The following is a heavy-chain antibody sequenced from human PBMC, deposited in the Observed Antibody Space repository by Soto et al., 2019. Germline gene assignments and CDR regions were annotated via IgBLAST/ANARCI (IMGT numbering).Heavy chain of an antibody. CDR1: GGTFSSYA. Sequence: QVQLVQSGAEVKKPGSSVKVSCKASGGTFSSYAISWVRQAPGQGLEWMGGIIPISGTANYAQKFQGRVTITADESTSTAYMELSSLRSEDTAVYYCAGGLSSGSYVSGAFDIWGEGTMVTVSS. J-gene: IGHJ3*02. V-gene: IGHV1-69*01. D-gene: IGHD1-26*01. CDR3: AGGLSSGSYVSGAFDI. CDR2: IIPISGTA.